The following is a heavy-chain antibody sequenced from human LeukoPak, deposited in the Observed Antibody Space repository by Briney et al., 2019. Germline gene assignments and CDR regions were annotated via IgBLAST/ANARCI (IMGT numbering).Heavy chain of an antibody. Sequence: GGSLRLSCAASGFTFSSYAMNWVRQAPGKGLEWVSTISGSGDSTYYADSVKGRFTISRDNSESTLYVHMSSLRAEDTAVYYCAKQRGYTYGYPFDSWGQGTLVTVSS. CDR2: ISGSGDST. V-gene: IGHV3-23*01. D-gene: IGHD5-18*01. J-gene: IGHJ4*02. CDR3: AKQRGYTYGYPFDS. CDR1: GFTFSSYA.